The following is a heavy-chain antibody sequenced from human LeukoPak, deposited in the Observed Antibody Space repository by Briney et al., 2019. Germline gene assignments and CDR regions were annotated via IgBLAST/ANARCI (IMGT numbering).Heavy chain of an antibody. D-gene: IGHD2-15*01. CDR3: AKQLGYCSDGSCYFPY. J-gene: IGHJ4*02. CDR2: ISYDGSNK. V-gene: IGHV3-30*18. CDR1: GLTFNNYG. Sequence: PGGSLRLSCAASGLTFNNYGMYWVRQAPGKGLEWVAVISYDGSNKYYADSVQGRFTISRDNSKSTLCLQMNSLRAEDTAVYYCAKQLGYCSDGSCYFPYWGQGTLVTVSS.